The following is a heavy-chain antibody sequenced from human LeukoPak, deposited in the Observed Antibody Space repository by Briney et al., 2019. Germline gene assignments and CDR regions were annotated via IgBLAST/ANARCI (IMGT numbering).Heavy chain of an antibody. CDR3: ASTSWTGYDY. CDR2: IKPDGSEE. J-gene: IGHJ4*02. CDR1: GFTFSSYS. Sequence: QPGGSLRLSCAASGFTFSSYSMNWVRQAPGKGLEWVANIKPDGSEEYYVDSVKGRFIVSRDNAKNSLYLETNNLRVEDTAVYYCASTSWTGYDYWGQGTLVTVSS. D-gene: IGHD3/OR15-3a*01. V-gene: IGHV3-7*01.